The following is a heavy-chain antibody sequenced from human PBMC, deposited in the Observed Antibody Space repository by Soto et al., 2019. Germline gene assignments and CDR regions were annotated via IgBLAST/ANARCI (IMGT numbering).Heavy chain of an antibody. Sequence: GGSLRLSCAASGFTFSSYYMSWVRQAQGQGLEWVANVNDDGGEKYYAVSVKGRFTISRDNSKNTLYLQMNSLRAEDTAVYYCAKTVYGSGSYYNDYWGQGTLVTVSS. CDR2: VNDDGGEK. D-gene: IGHD3-10*01. CDR3: AKTVYGSGSYYNDY. CDR1: GFTFSSYY. J-gene: IGHJ4*02. V-gene: IGHV3-7*01.